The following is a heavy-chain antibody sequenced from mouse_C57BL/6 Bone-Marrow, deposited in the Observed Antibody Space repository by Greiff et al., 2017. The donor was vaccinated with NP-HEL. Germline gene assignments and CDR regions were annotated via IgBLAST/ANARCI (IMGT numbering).Heavy chain of an antibody. CDR1: GYTFTNYW. Sequence: QVQLQQSGAELVRPGTSVKMSCKASGYTFTNYWIGWAKQRPGHGLEWIGDIYPGGGYTNYNEKFKGKATLTADKSSSTSYMQFSSLTSEDSAIYYCARETAQAKGAMDYWGQGTSVTVSS. V-gene: IGHV1-63*01. D-gene: IGHD3-2*02. CDR3: ARETAQAKGAMDY. J-gene: IGHJ4*01. CDR2: IYPGGGYT.